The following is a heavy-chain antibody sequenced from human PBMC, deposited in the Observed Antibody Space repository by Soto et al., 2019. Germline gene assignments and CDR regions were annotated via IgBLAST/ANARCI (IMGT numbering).Heavy chain of an antibody. CDR2: ISGSGANT. CDR3: AKCAGSGWYPDY. CDR1: GFTFSSYA. D-gene: IGHD6-19*01. Sequence: VQLLESAGGLVQPGGSLSLSCAASGFTFSSYAMRWVRQAPGKGLEWVSAISGSGANTYYADSVKGRFTISRDNSKNTLFLQLNSLRAEDTAVYYCAKCAGSGWYPDYWCQGTLVTVSS. V-gene: IGHV3-23*01. J-gene: IGHJ4*02.